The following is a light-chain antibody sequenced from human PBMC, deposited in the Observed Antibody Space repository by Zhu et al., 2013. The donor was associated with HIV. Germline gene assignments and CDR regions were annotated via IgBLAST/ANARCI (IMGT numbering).Light chain of an antibody. V-gene: IGKV2-28*01. J-gene: IGKJ2*01. CDR1: QSLLHSNGYNY. Sequence: DIVMTQSPLSLPATPGEPASISCRSSQSLLHSNGYNYLDWYLQKPGQSPQLLIYLGSNQASGVPDRFSGSGSGTDFTLKISRVEAEDVGVYYCLQSLQTPKTFGQGTKRGDQT. CDR2: LGS. CDR3: LQSLQTPKT.